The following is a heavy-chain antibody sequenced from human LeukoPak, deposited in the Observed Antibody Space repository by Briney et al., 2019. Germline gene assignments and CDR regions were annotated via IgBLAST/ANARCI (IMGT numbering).Heavy chain of an antibody. CDR2: IKSKTDGGTT. D-gene: IGHD3-9*01. CDR3: TTPYPYYDILTGYRPFDY. Sequence: GGSLRLSCAASGFTFNNVYMNWVRQAPGKGLEWAGRIKSKTDGGTTDYAAPVKGRFTISRDDSKNTLYLQMNSLKTEDTAVYYCTTPYPYYDILTGYRPFDYWGQGTLVTVSS. CDR1: GFTFNNVY. V-gene: IGHV3-15*07. J-gene: IGHJ4*02.